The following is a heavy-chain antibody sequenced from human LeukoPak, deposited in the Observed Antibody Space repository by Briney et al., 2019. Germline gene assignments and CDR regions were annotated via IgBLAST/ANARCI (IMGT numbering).Heavy chain of an antibody. V-gene: IGHV3-23*01. CDR2: ISGSGVST. J-gene: IGHJ4*02. Sequence: GGSLRLSCAASGFTFSSYAMSWVRQAPGKGLEWVSAISGSGVSTYYADSVKGRFTVSRDNSKNTLYLQMNSLRAEDTAVYYCATPQWFGELWGAFDYWGQGALVTVSS. CDR1: GFTFSSYA. CDR3: ATPQWFGELWGAFDY. D-gene: IGHD3-10*01.